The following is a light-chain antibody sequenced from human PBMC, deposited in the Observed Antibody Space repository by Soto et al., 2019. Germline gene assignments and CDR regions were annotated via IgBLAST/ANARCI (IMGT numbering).Light chain of an antibody. V-gene: IGKV1-6*01. CDR1: QGVRDD. CDR3: LQESNYPLT. Sequence: IQMTQSPSSLSASVGDRVTITCRASQGVRDDVGWYQQKPGKAPKLLIYSASTLQSGVPTRFSGSGSGTDFTLTISGLQPEDFGTYYCLQESNYPLTFAGGTKADIK. CDR2: SAS. J-gene: IGKJ4*01.